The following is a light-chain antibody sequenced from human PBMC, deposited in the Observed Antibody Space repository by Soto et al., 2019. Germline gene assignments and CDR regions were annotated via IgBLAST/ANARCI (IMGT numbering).Light chain of an antibody. V-gene: IGKV3-20*01. CDR1: QSVSSSH. Sequence: EIVLTQSPGTLSLSPGERATLSCRASQSVSSSHLAWYQQKPGQAPRLLIYGASSRATGIPDRFSGSGSVTDFTLTISRLEPEEFAVYYCQQYSTSPPTFGGGTKVEIK. CDR3: QQYSTSPPT. J-gene: IGKJ4*01. CDR2: GAS.